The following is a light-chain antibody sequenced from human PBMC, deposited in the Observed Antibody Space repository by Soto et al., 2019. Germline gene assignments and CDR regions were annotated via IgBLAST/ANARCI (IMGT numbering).Light chain of an antibody. CDR1: QSISNW. CDR3: QQYNSYLWT. J-gene: IGKJ1*01. CDR2: KAS. Sequence: DIQMTQSPSTLPASVGDGVTITCRAIQSISNWLAWYQQKPGKAPQLLIYKASILKSGVSSRFSGSGSGTEFTLIISSLQPDDFATYSCQQYNSYLWTFGQGTKVEVK. V-gene: IGKV1-5*03.